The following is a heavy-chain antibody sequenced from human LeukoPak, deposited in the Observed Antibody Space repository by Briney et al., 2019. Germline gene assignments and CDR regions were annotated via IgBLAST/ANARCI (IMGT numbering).Heavy chain of an antibody. CDR2: INPNSGGT. Sequence: ASVKVSCKTSGYTFTGYYMHWVRQAPGQGLEWMGWINPNSGGTNYAQKFQGRVTMTRATSITTAYMELSRLRSADTAVYYCARGGPXXYDFWSGQNWFDPWGXGTLVXXSS. CDR1: GYTFTGYY. V-gene: IGHV1-2*02. CDR3: ARGGPXXYDFWSGQNWFDP. D-gene: IGHD3-3*01. J-gene: IGHJ5*02.